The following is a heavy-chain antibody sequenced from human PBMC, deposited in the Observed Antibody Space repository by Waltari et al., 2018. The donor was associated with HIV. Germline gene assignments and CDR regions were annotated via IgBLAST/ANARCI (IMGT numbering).Heavy chain of an antibody. Sequence: VQLVESRGKLVQPGGSLRLSCAASGFNFRSYWMHWIRHVPGKGLVWVSHINIDGSDTRYLESVKCRFTISRDNANNTLYLQMNNLRVEDTAMYFCTRDLSTYGHEFDYWGQGTLVTVAS. V-gene: IGHV3-74*01. J-gene: IGHJ4*02. CDR3: TRDLSTYGHEFDY. CDR1: GFNFRSYW. CDR2: INIDGSDT. D-gene: IGHD2-2*01.